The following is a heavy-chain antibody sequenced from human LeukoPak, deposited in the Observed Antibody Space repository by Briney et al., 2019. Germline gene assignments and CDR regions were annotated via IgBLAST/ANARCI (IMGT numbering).Heavy chain of an antibody. CDR3: AKSTMIVVVIPPFDY. CDR2: ISGSGGSK. CDR1: GFTFRSYA. J-gene: IGHJ4*02. D-gene: IGHD3-22*01. V-gene: IGHV3-23*01. Sequence: GGSLRLSCAGSGFTFRSYAMSWVRQAPGKGLEWVSAISGSGGSKYYADSVKGRFTISRDNSKNTLYLQMNSLRAEDTAVYYCAKSTMIVVVIPPFDYWGQGTLVTASS.